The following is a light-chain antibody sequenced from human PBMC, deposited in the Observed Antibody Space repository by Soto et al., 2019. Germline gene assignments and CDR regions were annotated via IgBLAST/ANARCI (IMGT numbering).Light chain of an antibody. Sequence: EIVMTQSPATLSVSPGERATLSCRASQSVSSNLAWYQQKPGQAPRLLIYGASTRDTGIPARFSGSGSGTEFTLTISSLQSEDFAVYYLQQYNNWPWTFGQGTKVEIK. CDR3: QQYNNWPWT. CDR1: QSVSSN. J-gene: IGKJ1*01. CDR2: GAS. V-gene: IGKV3-15*01.